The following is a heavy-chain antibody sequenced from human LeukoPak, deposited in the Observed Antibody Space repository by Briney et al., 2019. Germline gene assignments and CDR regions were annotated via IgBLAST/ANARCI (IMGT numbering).Heavy chain of an antibody. V-gene: IGHV4-59*08. J-gene: IGHJ4*02. CDR3: ARLGLYGDYFDY. D-gene: IGHD4-17*01. CDR2: IYYSGST. CDR1: GGSISSYY. Sequence: TSETLSLTCTVSGGSISSYYWSWIRQPPGKGLEWIGYIYYSGSTNYNPSLKSRVTISVDTSKNQFSLKLSSVTAADTAVYYCARLGLYGDYFDYWGQGTLVTVSS.